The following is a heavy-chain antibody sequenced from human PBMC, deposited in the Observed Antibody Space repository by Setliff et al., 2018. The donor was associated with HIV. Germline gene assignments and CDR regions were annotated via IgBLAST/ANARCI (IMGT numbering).Heavy chain of an antibody. CDR3: ATSPAGEILGSRPFYFDY. V-gene: IGHV4-31*03. CDR1: GGSISSGAYY. D-gene: IGHD3-10*01. CDR2: IYYSGST. Sequence: SETLSLTCTVSGGSISSGAYYWSWIRQHPGKGLEWIGYIYYSGSTYYNPSLKSRVTISVDTSKNQFSLKLSSVTAADTAVYYCATSPAGEILGSRPFYFDYWGQGTLVTVSS. J-gene: IGHJ4*02.